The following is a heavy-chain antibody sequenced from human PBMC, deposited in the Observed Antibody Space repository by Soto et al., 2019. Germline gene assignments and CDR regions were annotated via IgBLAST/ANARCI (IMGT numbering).Heavy chain of an antibody. CDR3: ATVDSSGYFDY. V-gene: IGHV4-30-2*01. J-gene: IGHJ4*02. CDR2: IYHSGST. Sequence: QLQLQESGSGLVKPSQTLSLTCAVSGGSISSGGYSWSWIWQPPGKGLEWIGYIYHSGSTYYNPSLKSRVTISVDRSKNQFSLKLSSVTAADTAVYYCATVDSSGYFDYWGQGTLVTVSS. CDR1: GGSISSGGYS. D-gene: IGHD3-22*01.